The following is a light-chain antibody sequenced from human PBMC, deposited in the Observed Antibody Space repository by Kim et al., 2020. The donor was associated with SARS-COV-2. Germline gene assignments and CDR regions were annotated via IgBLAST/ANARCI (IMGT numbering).Light chain of an antibody. V-gene: IGKV1D-13*01. CDR3: QQFSNYPLT. Sequence: ASVGDRSTITCRPSQGIGSTLAWYQQKPGKPPSLLIYDASSLASGVPSRFSGSQSWTDFTLTISSLQPEDFATYYCQQFSNYPLTFGGGTKVDIK. CDR1: QGIGST. CDR2: DAS. J-gene: IGKJ4*01.